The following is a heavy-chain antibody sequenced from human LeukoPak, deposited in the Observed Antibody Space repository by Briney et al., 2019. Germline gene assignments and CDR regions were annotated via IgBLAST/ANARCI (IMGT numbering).Heavy chain of an antibody. CDR3: ARHSAMEMTTMPAFDY. CDR2: INHSGST. CDR1: GGSFSGYY. D-gene: IGHD5-24*01. V-gene: IGHV4-34*01. Sequence: PSETLSLTCAVYGGSFSGYYWSWIRQPPGKGVEWIGEINHSGSTNYNPSLKSRVTISVDTSKNPFSLNLNSVTAADTAVYYCARHSAMEMTTMPAFDYWGQGTLVTVSS. J-gene: IGHJ4*02.